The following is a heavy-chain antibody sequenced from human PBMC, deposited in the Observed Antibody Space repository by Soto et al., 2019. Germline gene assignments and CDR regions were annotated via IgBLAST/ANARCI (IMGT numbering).Heavy chain of an antibody. CDR1: GFPLSTYI. CDR3: ARPYTSGWYYFDN. J-gene: IGHJ4*02. D-gene: IGHD6-19*01. Sequence: QVQLVESGGGVVQPGRSLRLSFAASGFPLSTYIRHWVRQAPGKGLEWVALIWYDGSDKYYTDSVKGRFTISRDNSKNTLYLQMNSLRAEDTAVYYCARPYTSGWYYFDNWGQGTLVTVSS. CDR2: IWYDGSDK. V-gene: IGHV3-33*01.